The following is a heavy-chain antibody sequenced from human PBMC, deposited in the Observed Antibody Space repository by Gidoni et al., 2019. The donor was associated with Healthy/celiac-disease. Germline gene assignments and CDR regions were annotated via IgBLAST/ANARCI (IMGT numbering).Heavy chain of an antibody. V-gene: IGHV4-59*01. Sequence: QVQLQESGPGLVKPSETLSLTCPVPGGSISSYYWSWIRQPPGKGLEWIGYIYYSGSTNYHPSLKSRVTISVDTSKNQFSLKLSSVTAADTAVYYCARGGELFGEYSYLTPFDYWGQGTLVTVSS. CDR1: GGSISSYY. J-gene: IGHJ4*02. D-gene: IGHD5-18*01. CDR3: ARGGELFGEYSYLTPFDY. CDR2: IYYSGST.